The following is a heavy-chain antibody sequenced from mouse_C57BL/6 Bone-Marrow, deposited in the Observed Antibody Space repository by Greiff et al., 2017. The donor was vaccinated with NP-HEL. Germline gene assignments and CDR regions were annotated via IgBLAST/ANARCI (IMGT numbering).Heavy chain of an antibody. CDR2: IYPRSGNT. CDR1: GYTFTSCG. CDR3: ASGDGYYPYYFDY. Sequence: QVQLQQSGAELARPGASVKLSCKASGYTFTSCGISWVKQRTGQGLEWIGEIYPRSGNTYYNEKFKGKATLTADKSSSTAYMELRSLTSEDSAVYCCASGDGYYPYYFDYWGQGTTLTVSS. V-gene: IGHV1-81*01. D-gene: IGHD2-3*01. J-gene: IGHJ2*01.